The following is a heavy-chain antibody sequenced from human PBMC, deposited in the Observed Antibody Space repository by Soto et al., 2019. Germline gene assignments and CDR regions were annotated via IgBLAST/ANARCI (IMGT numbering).Heavy chain of an antibody. CDR3: ARGRSYEWALLVQYFDY. D-gene: IGHD1-26*01. V-gene: IGHV4-59*02. Sequence: SETLSLTCTVSGGSVSNSYWGWIRQPPGKGLEWVAYVYYSGSTNYNPSLGSRVTISVDKSKNQFSLKMTSVTGADTAVYYCARGRSYEWALLVQYFDYWGQGTLVTVSS. CDR2: VYYSGST. J-gene: IGHJ4*02. CDR1: GGSVSNSY.